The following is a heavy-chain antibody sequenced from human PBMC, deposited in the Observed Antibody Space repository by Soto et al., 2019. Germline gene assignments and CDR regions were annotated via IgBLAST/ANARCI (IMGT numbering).Heavy chain of an antibody. J-gene: IGHJ6*02. V-gene: IGHV4-59*01. D-gene: IGHD3-3*01. CDR2: IYYSGST. CDR1: GGSISSYY. Sequence: XETLCLTCTVAGGSISSYYWSWIRQPPGKGLEWIGYIYYSGSTNYNPSLKSRVTISVDTSKNQFSLKLSSVTAADTAVYYCARGHTIFGVVTDYYYYGMDVWGQGTTVTVSS. CDR3: ARGHTIFGVVTDYYYYGMDV.